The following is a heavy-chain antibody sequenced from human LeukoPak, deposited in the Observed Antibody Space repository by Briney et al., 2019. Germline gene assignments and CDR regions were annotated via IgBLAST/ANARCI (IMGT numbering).Heavy chain of an antibody. V-gene: IGHV3-30*18. Sequence: GGSLRLSCAASGFTFSSYGMHWVRQAPGKGLEWVAVISYDGSNKYYADSVKGRFTISRDNSKNTLYLQMNSLRAEDTAVYYCAKDGASYDFWSGYWGGYYYMDVWGKGTTVTVSS. CDR1: GFTFSSYG. CDR2: ISYDGSNK. J-gene: IGHJ6*03. D-gene: IGHD3-3*01. CDR3: AKDGASYDFWSGYWGGYYYMDV.